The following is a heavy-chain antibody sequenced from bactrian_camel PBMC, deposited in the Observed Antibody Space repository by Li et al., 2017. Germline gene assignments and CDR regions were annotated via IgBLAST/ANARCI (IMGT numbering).Heavy chain of an antibody. J-gene: IGHJ4*01. CDR3: ATGYPEWLSCAWFRRRSEFDY. Sequence: QVQLVESGGGTVQPGESLRLSCPTSGFPFSVYCMGWFRQAPGKEREGVAGIHSSGVSTYVDFVEGRFTISKDNAKNTLYLQMNSLKSEDTAVYYCATGYPEWLSCAWFRRRSEFDYWGQGTQVTVS. CDR2: IHSSGVS. D-gene: IGHD3*01. CDR1: GFPFSVYC. V-gene: IGHV3S26*01.